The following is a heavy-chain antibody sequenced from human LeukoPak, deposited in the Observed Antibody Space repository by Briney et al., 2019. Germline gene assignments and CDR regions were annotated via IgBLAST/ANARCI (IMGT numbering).Heavy chain of an antibody. Sequence: AGGSLRLSCAASGFTFSSYTMNWVRQAPGKGLEWVSSISSSSTYTYYADSVKGRFTISRDNARTSLYLQMNSLRAEDTAVYYCATHCSSVSCSLATFDIWGQGTMVTVSS. J-gene: IGHJ3*02. CDR3: ATHCSSVSCSLATFDI. CDR2: ISSSSTYT. D-gene: IGHD2-2*01. V-gene: IGHV3-21*01. CDR1: GFTFSSYT.